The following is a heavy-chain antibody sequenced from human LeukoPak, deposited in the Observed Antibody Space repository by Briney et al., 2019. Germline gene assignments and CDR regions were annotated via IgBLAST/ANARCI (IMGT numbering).Heavy chain of an antibody. Sequence: GGSLRLSCAASGFTVSSNYMSCVRQAPGKGLEWVSVIYSSGTTFYAYSVKGRFTISRDNSKNTLFLQMSGLRDDDTAVYYCARGAAFSGSYSLDFWGQGTLVTVSS. J-gene: IGHJ4*02. CDR2: IYSSGTT. CDR3: ARGAAFSGSYSLDF. V-gene: IGHV3-53*01. CDR1: GFTVSSNY. D-gene: IGHD1-26*01.